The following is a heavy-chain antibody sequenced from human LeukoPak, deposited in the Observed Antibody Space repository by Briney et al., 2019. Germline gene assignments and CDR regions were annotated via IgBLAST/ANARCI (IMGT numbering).Heavy chain of an antibody. Sequence: GWSLRLPCPASGFTFSHAWMRWVRQAPGKGLEWVGRIQSKVDGGTPDYGAPAKGRFTISRDDSKNTLYLQMKNLKTEDTAVYYCAADLMSQDVSYWGQGTLVTVSS. D-gene: IGHD2-8*01. J-gene: IGHJ4*02. CDR3: AADLMSQDVSY. V-gene: IGHV3-15*01. CDR2: IQSKVDGGTP. CDR1: GFTFSHAW.